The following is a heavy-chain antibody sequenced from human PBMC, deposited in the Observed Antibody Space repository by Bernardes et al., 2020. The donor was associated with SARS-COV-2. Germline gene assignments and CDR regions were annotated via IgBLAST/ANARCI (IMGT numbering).Heavy chain of an antibody. CDR2: ISGYNGNT. Sequence: ASVKVSCKASGYTFTNYVIFWVRQAPGHGLEWMGWISGYNGNTNYARHLQDRVSMTIDISTNTAFMELRRLRSDDTAVYYCARVEGFCSGGTCFSLFYFDHWGQGTLVAVSA. CDR1: GYTFTNYV. V-gene: IGHV1-18*04. CDR3: ARVEGFCSGGTCFSLFYFDH. J-gene: IGHJ4*02. D-gene: IGHD2-15*01.